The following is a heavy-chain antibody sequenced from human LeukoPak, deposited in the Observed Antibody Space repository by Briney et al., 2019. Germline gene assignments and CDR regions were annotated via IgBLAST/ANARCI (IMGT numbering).Heavy chain of an antibody. Sequence: GGSLRLSCAASGFTFSSYGMSWVRQAPGKGLEWVSAISGSGGSTYYADSVKGRFTISRDNSKNTLYLQMNSLRVEDTAIYYCTRGMLRQPPGYWGQGMLVTVSS. J-gene: IGHJ4*02. D-gene: IGHD3-10*02. CDR1: GFTFSSYG. CDR2: ISGSGGST. CDR3: TRGMLRQPPGY. V-gene: IGHV3-23*01.